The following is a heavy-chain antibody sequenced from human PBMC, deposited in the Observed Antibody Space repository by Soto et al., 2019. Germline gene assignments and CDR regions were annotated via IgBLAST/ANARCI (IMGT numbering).Heavy chain of an antibody. CDR2: INDRGSI. D-gene: IGHD3-9*01. Sequence: QVQLQQWGAGPLRPLETLSLTCGVSGGSFSGYYWAWIRQSPGKGLEWIGEINDRGSINYNPSLKSRASISVHTSKNHYSLNLRSVTAADTAVYYCARESHDILTGPPWVWYFDLWGRGTLVTVSS. CDR1: GGSFSGYY. V-gene: IGHV4-34*01. J-gene: IGHJ2*01. CDR3: ARESHDILTGPPWVWYFDL.